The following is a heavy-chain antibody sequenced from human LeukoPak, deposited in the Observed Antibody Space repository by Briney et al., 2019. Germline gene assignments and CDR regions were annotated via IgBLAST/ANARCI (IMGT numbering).Heavy chain of an antibody. CDR1: GYTFTSYG. D-gene: IGHD6-19*01. CDR3: ARERAGSVAGTFEGGVSTDY. CDR2: ISAYNGNT. V-gene: IGHV1-18*01. Sequence: GASVKVSCKASGYTFTSYGISWVRQAPGQGLEWMGWISAYNGNTNYAQKLQGRVTMTTDTSTSTAYMELRSLRSDDTAVYYCARERAGSVAGTFEGGVSTDYWGQGTLVTVSS. J-gene: IGHJ4*02.